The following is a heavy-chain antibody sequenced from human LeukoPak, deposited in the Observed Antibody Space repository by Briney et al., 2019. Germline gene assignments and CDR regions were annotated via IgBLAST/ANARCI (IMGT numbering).Heavy chain of an antibody. CDR1: GFTSSRYS. V-gene: IGHV3-15*01. Sequence: GGSLRLSCAASGFTSSRYSMNWVRQAPGKGLEWVGRIKTKSEGGTTDYAAPAKGRFTISRDDSKNALFLQMDSLKSDDTAMYYCTTEFKELGSFFYFYYMDVWGTGTTVTISS. D-gene: IGHD3-10*01. CDR2: IKTKSEGGTT. J-gene: IGHJ6*03. CDR3: TTEFKELGSFFYFYYMDV.